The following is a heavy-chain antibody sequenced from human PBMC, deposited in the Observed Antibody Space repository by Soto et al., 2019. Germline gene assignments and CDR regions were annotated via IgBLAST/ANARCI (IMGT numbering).Heavy chain of an antibody. D-gene: IGHD6-6*01. CDR2: IIPIFTTT. V-gene: IGHV1-69*15. J-gene: IGHJ4*02. CDR1: GGTFSNSA. Sequence: VKVSCKASGGTFSNSAIAWVRQAPGQGLEWLGMIIPIFTTTNYAQKFKDRLTISADGSTSTAYMELSGLKSEDTAVYFCARPSGLLGQYSALVDYWGQGTLVTVSS. CDR3: ARPSGLLGQYSALVDY.